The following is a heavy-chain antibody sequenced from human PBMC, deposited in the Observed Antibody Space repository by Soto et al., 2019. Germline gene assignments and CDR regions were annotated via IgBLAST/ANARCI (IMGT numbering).Heavy chain of an antibody. V-gene: IGHV3-11*05. J-gene: IGHJ4*02. CDR2: ISSSTSHT. Sequence: QVQLVESGGGLVKPGGSLRLSCAVSGFTFSDYYMTWIRQAPGKGLEWVSYISSSTSHTNYADSVKGRFTISRDNAKXXXXXXXXXXXXXXXXXXXXXXXXXXXXXXXXXWGQGTLVTVSS. CDR3: XXXXXXXXXXXXX. CDR1: GFTFSDYY.